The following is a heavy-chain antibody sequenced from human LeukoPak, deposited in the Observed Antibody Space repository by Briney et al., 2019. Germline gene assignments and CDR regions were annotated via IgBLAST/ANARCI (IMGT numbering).Heavy chain of an antibody. CDR1: GYTFTNFY. D-gene: IGHD6-6*01. Sequence: ASMKVSCKSSGYTFTNFYMHWVRQAPGQGLEWVGWINPNSGTSTSAQKFQGRVTLTRDTSISTIYLELHRLTSDDTAVYYCAKTQRSRFSSLDFDYWGQGTLVSVSS. V-gene: IGHV1-2*02. CDR3: AKTQRSRFSSLDFDY. J-gene: IGHJ4*02. CDR2: INPNSGTS.